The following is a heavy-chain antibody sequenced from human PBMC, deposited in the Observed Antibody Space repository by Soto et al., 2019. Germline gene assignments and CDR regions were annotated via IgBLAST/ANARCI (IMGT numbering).Heavy chain of an antibody. CDR2: IIPILGIA. CDR3: ASAGYGRTGVFDL. V-gene: IGHV1-69*02. D-gene: IGHD5-12*01. CDR1: GGTFSSYT. Sequence: SVKVSCKASGGTFSSYTISWVRQAPGQGLEWMGRIIPILGIANYAQKFQGRVTITADKSTSTAYMELSSLRSEDTAVYYCASAGYGRTGVFDLWGRGTLVTVSS. J-gene: IGHJ2*01.